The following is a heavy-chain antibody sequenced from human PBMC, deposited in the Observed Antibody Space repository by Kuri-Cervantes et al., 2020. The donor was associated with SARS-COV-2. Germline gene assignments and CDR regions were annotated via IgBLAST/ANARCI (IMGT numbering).Heavy chain of an antibody. CDR2: IYYSGST. CDR3: ARWPNVDTAMDPGV. J-gene: IGHJ6*02. CDR1: GFTFSDYY. Sequence: GSLRLSCAASGFTFSDYYMSWIRQAPGKGLEWIGYIYYSGSTNYNPSLKSRVTISVDTSKNQFSLKLSSVTAADTAVYYCARWPNVDTAMDPGVWGQGTTVTVSS. D-gene: IGHD5-18*01. V-gene: IGHV4-59*08.